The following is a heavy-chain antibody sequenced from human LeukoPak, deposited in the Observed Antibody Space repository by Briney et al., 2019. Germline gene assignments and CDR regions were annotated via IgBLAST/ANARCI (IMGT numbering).Heavy chain of an antibody. CDR1: GFTFSSYA. D-gene: IGHD6-13*01. J-gene: IGHJ4*02. CDR2: ISGSGGST. CDR3: AKDHSSSWDYYFDC. V-gene: IGHV3-23*01. Sequence: GGSLRLSCAPYGFTFSSYAMSWVRQAPGKGLEWVSGISGSGGSTYYADSVKGRFTISRDNSKNTLYLQMNSLRAEDTAVYYCAKDHSSSWDYYFDCWGQGTLVTVSS.